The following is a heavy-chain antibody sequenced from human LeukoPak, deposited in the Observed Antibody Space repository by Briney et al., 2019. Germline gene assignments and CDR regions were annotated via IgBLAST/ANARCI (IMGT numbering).Heavy chain of an antibody. J-gene: IGHJ5*02. D-gene: IGHD3-16*01. CDR3: ARTTKYYDYVWGSSNWFDP. CDR2: IYTSGST. CDR1: GGSISSGSYY. V-gene: IGHV4-61*02. Sequence: SETLSLTCTVSGGSISSGSYYWSWIRQPAGTGLEWIGRIYTSGSTNYNPSLKSRVTISVDTSKNQFSLKLSSVTAADTAVYYCARTTKYYDYVWGSSNWFDPWGQGTLVIVSS.